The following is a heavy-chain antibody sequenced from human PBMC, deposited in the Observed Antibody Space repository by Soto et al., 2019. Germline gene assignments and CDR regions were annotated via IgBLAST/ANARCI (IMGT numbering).Heavy chain of an antibody. CDR1: GDTFNFYT. Sequence: QVQLVQSGAEVKKPGSSLRVSCKASGDTFNFYTINWVRQAPGLGLEWLGRIIPYLSVSNYAQKCQGRVTITADKSTSTAYMEVRSLRSEDTAMYYCATIFGSGYRAFDYWGQGALVTVSS. CDR2: IIPYLSVS. CDR3: ATIFGSGYRAFDY. J-gene: IGHJ4*02. V-gene: IGHV1-69*02. D-gene: IGHD3-3*01.